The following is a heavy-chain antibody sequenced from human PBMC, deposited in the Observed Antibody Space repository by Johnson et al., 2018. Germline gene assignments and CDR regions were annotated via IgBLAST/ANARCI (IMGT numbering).Heavy chain of an antibody. CDR3: ARGRYSSGSDALHI. D-gene: IGHD6-19*01. CDR2: ISDSSGYI. J-gene: IGHJ3*02. CDR1: GFTFSRYT. V-gene: IGHV3-21*01. Sequence: EVQLVESGGGLVKPGGSLRLSCAASGFTFSRYTMNWVRQAPGKGLEWVSSISDSSGYIHYADSVKGRFTISRDNAKNSLYRQMNSLRAEDTAVYYCARGRYSSGSDALHIWGQGTMVTVSS.